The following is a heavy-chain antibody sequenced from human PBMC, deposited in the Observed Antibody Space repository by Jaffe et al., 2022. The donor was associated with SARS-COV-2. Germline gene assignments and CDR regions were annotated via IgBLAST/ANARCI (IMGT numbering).Heavy chain of an antibody. D-gene: IGHD2-2*01. J-gene: IGHJ6*03. CDR3: ARGNRGNIPVASARNYFLDV. CDR2: VNPNSGNT. V-gene: IGHV1-8*01. CDR1: GYTFTNYD. Sequence: QVHLVQSGAEVKKPGAAVKVSCKASGYTFTNYDINWVRQATGHGLEWMGWVNPNSGNTGYAQKFQGRVTMTRNTSINTAYMELTSLTSEDTAVYYCARGNRGNIPVASARNYFLDVWDKGTTVTVS.